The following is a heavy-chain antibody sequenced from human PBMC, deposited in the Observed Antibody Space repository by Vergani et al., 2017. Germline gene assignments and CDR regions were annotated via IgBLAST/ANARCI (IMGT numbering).Heavy chain of an antibody. V-gene: IGHV3-9*01. CDR1: GFTFDDYA. J-gene: IGHJ4*02. CDR2: ISWNSGSI. Sequence: EVQLVESGGGLVQPGRSLRLSCAASGFTFDDYAMHWVRQAPGKGLEWVSGISWNSGSIGYADSVKGRFTISRDNSKNTLYLQMNSLRAEDTAVYYCAKSSNDILTGYYHFDYWGQRTLVTVSS. D-gene: IGHD3-9*01. CDR3: AKSSNDILTGYYHFDY.